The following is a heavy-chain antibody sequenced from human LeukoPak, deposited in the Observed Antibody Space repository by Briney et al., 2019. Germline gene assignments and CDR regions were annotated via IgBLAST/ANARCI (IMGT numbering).Heavy chain of an antibody. CDR2: INPNSGGT. CDR3: ARGRITIFGVVTPTSDY. J-gene: IGHJ4*02. CDR1: GYTFTGYY. D-gene: IGHD3-3*01. V-gene: IGHV1-2*02. Sequence: ASVKVSCKASGYTFTGYYMHWVRQAPGQGLEWMGWINPNSGGTNYAQKFQGRVTMTRDTSISTAYMELSRLRSDDTAVYYCARGRITIFGVVTPTSDYWGQGTLVTVSS.